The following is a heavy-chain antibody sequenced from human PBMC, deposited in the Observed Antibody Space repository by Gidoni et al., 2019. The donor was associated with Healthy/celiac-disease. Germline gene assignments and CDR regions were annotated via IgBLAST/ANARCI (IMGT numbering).Heavy chain of an antibody. CDR1: GGSISSSSYY. CDR2: IYYSGST. Sequence: QLQLQESGPGLVKPSETLSLTCTVSGGSISSSSYYWGWIRQPPGKGLEWIGSIYYSGSTYYNPSLKSRVTISVDTSKNQFFLKLSSVTAADTAVYYCASFIWFGEVHPFDYWGQGTLVTVSS. V-gene: IGHV4-39*01. D-gene: IGHD3-10*01. CDR3: ASFIWFGEVHPFDY. J-gene: IGHJ4*02.